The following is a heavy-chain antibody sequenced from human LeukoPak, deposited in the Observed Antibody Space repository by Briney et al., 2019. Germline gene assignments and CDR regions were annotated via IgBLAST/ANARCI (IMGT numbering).Heavy chain of an antibody. J-gene: IGHJ4*02. CDR1: GYTFTGYY. CDR3: ATEYCSGGSCFCY. V-gene: IGHV1-2*02. CDR2: INPNNGGT. Sequence: ASVKVSCKASGYTFTGYYMHWVRQAPGQGLEWMGWINPNNGGTSYAQKFQGRVTMTRNTSISTAYMELSSLRSEDTAVYYCATEYCSGGSCFCYWGQGTLVTVSS. D-gene: IGHD2-15*01.